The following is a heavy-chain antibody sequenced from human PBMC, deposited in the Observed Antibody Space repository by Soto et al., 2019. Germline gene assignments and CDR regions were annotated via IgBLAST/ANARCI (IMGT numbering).Heavy chain of an antibody. CDR2: IIPNIKAT. J-gene: IGHJ6*02. CDR1: GYTFTDYY. V-gene: IGHV1-2*02. CDR3: ARDVPLNYYDGTYSYYAMDV. Sequence: ASVKVSCKASGYTFTDYYMHWVRQAPGQGLEWMGWIIPNIKATNYAQKFQGRVTITADDSTSTAYMDLYSLRSEDTAVYYCARDVPLNYYDGTYSYYAMDVWGQGTTVTVSS. D-gene: IGHD3-16*01.